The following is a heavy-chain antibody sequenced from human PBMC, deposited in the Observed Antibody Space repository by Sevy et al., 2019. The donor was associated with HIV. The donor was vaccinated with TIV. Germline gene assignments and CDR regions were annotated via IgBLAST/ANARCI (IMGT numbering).Heavy chain of an antibody. Sequence: SLRLSCAASGFTCSDFAMAWVRQAPGKGLEWVALVIFDGKNQYYTDSVKGRFTISRDNSKKTLFLQMNSLRDEDTAVYYCASRGGDFWSGYNFDYWGRGTLVTVSS. CDR3: ASRGGDFWSGYNFDY. V-gene: IGHV3-30*03. D-gene: IGHD3-3*01. CDR1: GFTCSDFA. J-gene: IGHJ4*01. CDR2: VIFDGKNQ.